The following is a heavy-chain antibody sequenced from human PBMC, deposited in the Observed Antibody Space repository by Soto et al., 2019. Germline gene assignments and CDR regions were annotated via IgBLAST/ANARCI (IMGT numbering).Heavy chain of an antibody. CDR3: ARCLYDLDY. V-gene: IGHV3-33*01. J-gene: IGHJ4*02. D-gene: IGHD3-16*01. CDR1: GFTFSSYG. CDR2: MWYDGSNK. Sequence: QVQLVESGGGLVQPGKSLRLSCAASGFTFSSYGMHWVRQSPGKGLEWVADMWYDGSNKNCADSVKGRFTISRDNSKNTPYLQMNSLSAEDTAVYYCARCLYDLDYWGQGTLGPVSS.